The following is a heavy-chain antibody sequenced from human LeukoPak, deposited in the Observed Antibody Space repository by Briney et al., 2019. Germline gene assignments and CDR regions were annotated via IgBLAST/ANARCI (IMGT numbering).Heavy chain of an antibody. J-gene: IGHJ4*02. V-gene: IGHV3-74*01. CDR3: LLGCGCDCYGRFDS. CDR1: GFIFRNYW. Sequence: GGSLRLSCDASGFIFRNYWMHWVRQVPGKGLVWVSRINIDGTNTYYADFVKGRFTVSRDNARNTLYLQMNSLRADDTAIYYCLLGCGCDCYGRFDSWGQGALVTVSS. CDR2: INIDGTNT. D-gene: IGHD2-21*02.